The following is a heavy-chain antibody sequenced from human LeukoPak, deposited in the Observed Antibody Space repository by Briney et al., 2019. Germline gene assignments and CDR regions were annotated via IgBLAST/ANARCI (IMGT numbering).Heavy chain of an antibody. CDR2: IYHSGST. CDR3: ARGPETYYYDSSGHTAGYFDY. V-gene: IGHV4-30-2*01. D-gene: IGHD3-22*01. CDR1: GGSISSGGYY. Sequence: SQTLSLTCTVSGGSISSGGYYWSWIRQPPGKGLEWIGYIYHSGSTYYNPSLKSRVTISVDRSKNQFSLKLSSVTAADTAVYYCARGPETYYYDSSGHTAGYFDYWGQGTLVTVSS. J-gene: IGHJ4*02.